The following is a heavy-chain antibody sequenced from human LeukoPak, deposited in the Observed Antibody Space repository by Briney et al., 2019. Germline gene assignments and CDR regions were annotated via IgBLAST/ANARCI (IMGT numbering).Heavy chain of an antibody. CDR2: MSSSGDFT. J-gene: IGHJ3*02. CDR1: GFTFSRYA. CDR3: AKARVMAHDAFDI. Sequence: PGESLRLSCTASGFTFSRYAMTWVRQAPGRGLEWVSSMSSSGDFTYYADSVKGQFTISRDNSKNTLYLQMNSLRAEDTAVYYCAKARVMAHDAFDIWGQGTMVTVSS. D-gene: IGHD3-16*01. V-gene: IGHV3-23*01.